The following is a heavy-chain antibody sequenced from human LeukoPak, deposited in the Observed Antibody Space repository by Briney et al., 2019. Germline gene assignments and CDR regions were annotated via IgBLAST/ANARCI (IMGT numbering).Heavy chain of an antibody. Sequence: GGSLRLSCATSGFTFSSYWMHWVRHAPGKGLEWVSGFGDTGMPHYRDSVKGRFSISRDNSKNTFYLQMNSLRAEDTAIYYCARWDGYGDLWGRGTLVTVSS. CDR2: FGDTGMP. V-gene: IGHV3-23*01. D-gene: IGHD5-12*01. J-gene: IGHJ2*01. CDR1: GFTFSSYW. CDR3: ARWDGYGDL.